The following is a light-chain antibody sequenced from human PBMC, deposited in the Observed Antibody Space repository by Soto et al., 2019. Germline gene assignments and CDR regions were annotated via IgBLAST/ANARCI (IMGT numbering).Light chain of an antibody. V-gene: IGLV2-14*01. CDR1: SSDVGGYNY. CDR2: DVS. CDR3: SSYTSTSTLV. Sequence: QSALTQPASVSGSPGQSITISCTGTSSDVGGYNYVSWYQQHPGKAPKLIIYDVSSRPSGVSSRFSGSKSGNTASLTISGLQAEEEADYYCSSYTSTSTLVFGTGTKLTVL. J-gene: IGLJ1*01.